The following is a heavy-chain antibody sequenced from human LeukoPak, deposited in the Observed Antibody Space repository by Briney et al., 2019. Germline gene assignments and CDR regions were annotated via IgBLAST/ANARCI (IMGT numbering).Heavy chain of an antibody. V-gene: IGHV3-48*04. CDR3: ARCGNVPNYYYMDV. CDR2: ISSSGSTI. Sequence: PGGSLRLSCAASGFTFSSYNMNWVRQAPGKGLEWVSYISSSGSTIYYADSVKGRFTISRDNAKNSLYLQMNSLRAEDTAVYYCARCGNVPNYYYMDVWGKGTTVTVSS. CDR1: GFTFSSYN. J-gene: IGHJ6*03.